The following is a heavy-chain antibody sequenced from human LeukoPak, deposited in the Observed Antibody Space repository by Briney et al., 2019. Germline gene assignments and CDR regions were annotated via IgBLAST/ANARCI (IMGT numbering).Heavy chain of an antibody. CDR2: IYYSGST. J-gene: IGHJ5*02. Sequence: PSETLSLTCSVSGGSISSSNYYWGWIRRPPGKGVEWIGCIYYSGSTYYSPSLQSRVTISVDRSKNQFSLKLSSVTAADTAVYYCARHIAVASSNWLDPWGQGTLVTVSS. CDR1: GGSISSSNYY. V-gene: IGHV4-39*01. D-gene: IGHD6-19*01. CDR3: ARHIAVASSNWLDP.